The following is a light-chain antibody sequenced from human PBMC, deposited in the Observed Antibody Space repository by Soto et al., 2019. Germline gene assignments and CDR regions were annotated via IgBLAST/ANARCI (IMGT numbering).Light chain of an antibody. J-gene: IGLJ1*01. CDR3: CSYAGSYTYV. V-gene: IGLV2-11*01. CDR2: DVS. Sequence: QSVLTQPRSVSGSPGQSVPISCTGTSSDVGGYTSVSWYQHHPGKAPKLIIYDVSKRPSGVPDRFSGSKSGSTASLTISGLQAEDEADYYCCSYAGSYTYVFGSGTKLTVL. CDR1: SSDVGGYTS.